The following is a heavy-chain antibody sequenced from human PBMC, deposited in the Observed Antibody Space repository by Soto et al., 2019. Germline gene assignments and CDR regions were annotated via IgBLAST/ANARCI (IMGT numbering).Heavy chain of an antibody. J-gene: IGHJ4*02. D-gene: IGHD2-15*01. Sequence: QITLKESGPTLVKPTQTLTLTCTFSGFSLSTSGVGVGWIRQPPGKALEWLALIYWNDDKRYSPSLKSRLTITKDTSKNQVVLTMTNMDPVDTATYYCAHRLRTGKGYCSGGSCYGFDYWGQGTLVTVSS. CDR2: IYWNDDK. V-gene: IGHV2-5*01. CDR1: GFSLSTSGVG. CDR3: AHRLRTGKGYCSGGSCYGFDY.